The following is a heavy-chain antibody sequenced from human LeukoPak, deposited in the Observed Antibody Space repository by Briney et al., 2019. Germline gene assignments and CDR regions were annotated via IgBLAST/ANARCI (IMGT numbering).Heavy chain of an antibody. D-gene: IGHD2-2*01. V-gene: IGHV1-18*01. CDR1: GFGLSVLS. J-gene: IGHJ1*01. CDR2: ISAYNGNT. Sequence: ASVKVSCKISGFGLSVLSIHWMRQAPGQGLEWMGWISAYNGNTNYAQKLQGRVTMTTDTSTSTAYMELRSLRSDDTAVYYCARASRRGYCSSTSCHPTEYFQHWGQGTLVTVSS. CDR3: ARASRRGYCSSTSCHPTEYFQH.